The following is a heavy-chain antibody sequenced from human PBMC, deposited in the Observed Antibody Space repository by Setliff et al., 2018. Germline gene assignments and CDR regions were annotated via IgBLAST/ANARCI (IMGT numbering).Heavy chain of an antibody. Sequence: ASVKVSCKASGYIFTDYGVSWVRQAPGQGLEWVGWISPHNGKTYYAPKFQDRITMTTDTSTSTAYLEFKSLRSDDTAIYYCARINFYDSTACYYAPHHWGQGTLVTVSS. CDR1: GYIFTDYG. D-gene: IGHD3-22*01. CDR3: ARINFYDSTACYYAPHH. V-gene: IGHV1-18*01. J-gene: IGHJ5*02. CDR2: ISPHNGKT.